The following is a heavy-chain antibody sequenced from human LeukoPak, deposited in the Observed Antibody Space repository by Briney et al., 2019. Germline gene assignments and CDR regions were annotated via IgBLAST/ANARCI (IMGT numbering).Heavy chain of an antibody. Sequence: SETLSLTCTVSGDSISTSSSYWGWIRQPPGEGLEWIGSIYYSGSTYYNTSLKSRVTISVDTSKNQFSLRLNSVTAADTAVYYCARSEYSYGANWFDPWGQGTLVTVSS. J-gene: IGHJ5*02. D-gene: IGHD5-18*01. V-gene: IGHV4-39*07. CDR1: GDSISTSSSY. CDR2: IYYSGST. CDR3: ARSEYSYGANWFDP.